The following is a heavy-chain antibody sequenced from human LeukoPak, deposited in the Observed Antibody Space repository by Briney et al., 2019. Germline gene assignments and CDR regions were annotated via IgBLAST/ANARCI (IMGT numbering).Heavy chain of an antibody. D-gene: IGHD5-18*01. CDR1: GGSISSSSYH. V-gene: IGHV4-39*01. CDR3: ATHGWWIQLWSNWFDP. Sequence: KASETLSLTCTVSGGSISSSSYHWGGIRQPPGKGLEWIGSIYYSGSTYYNPSLKSRVTISVDTSKNQFSLKLSSVTAADTAVYYCATHGWWIQLWSNWFDPWGQGTLVTVSS. CDR2: IYYSGST. J-gene: IGHJ5*02.